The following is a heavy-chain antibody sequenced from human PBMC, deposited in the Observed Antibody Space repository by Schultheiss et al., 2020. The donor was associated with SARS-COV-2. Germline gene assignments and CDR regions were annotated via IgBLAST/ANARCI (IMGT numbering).Heavy chain of an antibody. V-gene: IGHV4-39*01. CDR1: GGSISSSSYY. Sequence: SETLSLTCTVSGGSISSSSYYWGWIRQPPGKGLEWIGSIYYSGSTYYNPSLKSRVTISVDTSKNQFSLKLSSVTAADTAVYYCARRLREATPDYWGQGTLVTVSS. CDR3: ARRLREATPDY. CDR2: IYYSGST. D-gene: IGHD1-26*01. J-gene: IGHJ4*02.